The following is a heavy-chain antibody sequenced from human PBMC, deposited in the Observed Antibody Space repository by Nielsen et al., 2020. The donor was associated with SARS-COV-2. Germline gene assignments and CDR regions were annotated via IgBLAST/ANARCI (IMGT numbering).Heavy chain of an antibody. CDR3: ARVLYYDNSGFQF. Sequence: GGSLRLSCAASGFTFSSYWMSWVRQAPGKGLEWVANIKQDGSEKYYADSVKGRFTISRDNAKNSLYLQMNSLRAEDTAVYYCARVLYYDNSGFQFWGQGTLVTVSS. CDR1: GFTFSSYW. V-gene: IGHV3-7*01. D-gene: IGHD3-22*01. J-gene: IGHJ4*02. CDR2: IKQDGSEK.